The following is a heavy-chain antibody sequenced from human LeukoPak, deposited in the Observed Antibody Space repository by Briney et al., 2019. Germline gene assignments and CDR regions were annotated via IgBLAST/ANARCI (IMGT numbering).Heavy chain of an antibody. CDR2: ISYDGSNK. V-gene: IGHV3-30*04. CDR1: GFTFSSYA. CDR3: ARDSEIQLWLLRY. J-gene: IGHJ4*02. Sequence: GGSLRLSCAASGFTFSSYAMHWVRQAPGKGLEWVAVISYDGSNKHYADSVKGRFTISRDNSKNTLYLQMNSLRTEDTAVYYCARDSEIQLWLLRYWGQGTLVTVSS. D-gene: IGHD5-18*01.